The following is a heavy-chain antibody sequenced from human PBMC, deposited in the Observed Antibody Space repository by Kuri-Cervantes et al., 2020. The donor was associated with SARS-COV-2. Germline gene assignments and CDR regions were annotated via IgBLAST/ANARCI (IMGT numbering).Heavy chain of an antibody. Sequence: GESLKISCAASGFTFSDYYMSWIRQAPGKGLERVSSISSSSSYIYYADSVKGRFTISRDNAKNSLYLQMNSLRAEDTAVYYCARLLDTAMAPFDYWGQGTLVTVSS. J-gene: IGHJ4*02. CDR2: ISSSSSYI. D-gene: IGHD5-18*01. CDR3: ARLLDTAMAPFDY. CDR1: GFTFSDYY. V-gene: IGHV3-11*06.